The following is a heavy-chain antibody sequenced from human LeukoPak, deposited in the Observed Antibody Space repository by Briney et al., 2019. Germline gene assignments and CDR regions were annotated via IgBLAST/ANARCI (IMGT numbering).Heavy chain of an antibody. J-gene: IGHJ3*02. V-gene: IGHV4-30-4*02. D-gene: IGHD2-2*01. CDR2: IYYSGST. CDR1: GGSISSGNYY. CDR3: ARERSTSCYDI. Sequence: SETLSLTCTVSGGSISSGNYYWRWIRQPPGKGLEWIGYIYYSGSTYYNPSLKSRVTISVETSKNQFSLKLSSVSAADTAVYYCARERSTSCYDIWGQGTMVTVSS.